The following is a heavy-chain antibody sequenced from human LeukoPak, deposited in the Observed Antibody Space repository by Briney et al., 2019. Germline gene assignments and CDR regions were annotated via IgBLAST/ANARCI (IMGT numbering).Heavy chain of an antibody. V-gene: IGHV4-34*01. CDR1: GGSFSGYY. Sequence: PSETLSLTCAVYGGSFSGYYWSWIRQPPGKGLEWIGEINHSGSTNYNPSLKSRVTISVDTSKNQFSLKLSSVTAADTAVYYCARVTTPAYYYDSSGYIPDLYYFDYWGQGTLVTVSS. D-gene: IGHD3-22*01. CDR2: INHSGST. CDR3: ARVTTPAYYYDSSGYIPDLYYFDY. J-gene: IGHJ4*02.